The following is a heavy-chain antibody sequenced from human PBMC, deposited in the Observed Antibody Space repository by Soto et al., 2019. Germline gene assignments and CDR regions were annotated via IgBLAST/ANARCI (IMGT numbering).Heavy chain of an antibody. J-gene: IGHJ3*01. V-gene: IGHV1-18*01. Sequence: QVQLVQSGAELKKPGASVKVSCKTSGYTFTDYGLTWVRQAPGQGLEWVGWISTHNGNVVQAQNLRGRVAMTTDTPSNTVYMELRGLRSDDTAVYYCARVGSGSEAFDVWGQGTLVTVSS. CDR1: GYTFTDYG. CDR3: ARVGSGSEAFDV. D-gene: IGHD6-25*01. CDR2: ISTHNGNV.